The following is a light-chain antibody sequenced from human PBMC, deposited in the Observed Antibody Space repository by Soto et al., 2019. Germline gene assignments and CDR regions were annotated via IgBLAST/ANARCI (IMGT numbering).Light chain of an antibody. J-gene: IGKJ2*01. V-gene: IGKV2-30*01. CDR1: QSLAYSDGNTY. CDR2: KVS. CDR3: MQGTHWPPYT. Sequence: DVVMTQSPLSLPVTLGQPASISCRSSQSLAYSDGNTYLNWFQQRPGQSPRRLIYKVSNRDSGVPDRFSGSGSGTDFTLKISRVEGEDVGVYYGMQGTHWPPYTFGQGTKLEIK.